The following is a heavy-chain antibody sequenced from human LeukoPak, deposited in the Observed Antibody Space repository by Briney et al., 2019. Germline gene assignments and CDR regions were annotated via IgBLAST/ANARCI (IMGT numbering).Heavy chain of an antibody. CDR2: ISSSGGTI. J-gene: IGHJ6*02. CDR1: GFTVSSNY. Sequence: GGSLRLSCAASGFTVSSNYMNWVRQAPGKGLEWVSYISSSGGTIYYADSVKGRFTISRDNAKNSLYLQMNRLRAEDTAVYYCARAVLYYYYGMDVWGQGTTVTVSS. V-gene: IGHV3-48*03. CDR3: ARAVLYYYYGMDV.